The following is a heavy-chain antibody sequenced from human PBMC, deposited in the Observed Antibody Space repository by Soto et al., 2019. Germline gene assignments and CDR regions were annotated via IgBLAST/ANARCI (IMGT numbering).Heavy chain of an antibody. V-gene: IGHV4-30-4*01. D-gene: IGHD2-15*01. Sequence: SETLSLTCSVSGDSISTVDYFWAWIRQPPGQALEYIGYIYKSTTTYYNPSFESRVAISLDTSKSQFSLTVTSVTAADTAVYFCARGRYCLTGRCFPNWFDSWGQGTPVTVSS. CDR1: GDSISTVDYF. J-gene: IGHJ5*01. CDR2: IYKSTTT. CDR3: ARGRYCLTGRCFPNWFDS.